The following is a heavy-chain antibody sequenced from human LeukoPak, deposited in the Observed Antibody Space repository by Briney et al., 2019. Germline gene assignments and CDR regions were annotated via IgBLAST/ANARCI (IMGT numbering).Heavy chain of an antibody. V-gene: IGHV1-24*01. CDR1: GDTLIELA. D-gene: IGHD3/OR15-3a*01. Sequence: GASVKVSCKVSGDTLIELAIHWVRQAPGKGLEWMGGLDPEDGATMYAQKFEGRVSMTEDTTTDTAYMELSSVRSGDTAVYYCATARQYDDFAGYPWYYGLDVWGQGTTVTVSS. CDR2: LDPEDGAT. CDR3: ATARQYDDFAGYPWYYGLDV. J-gene: IGHJ6*02.